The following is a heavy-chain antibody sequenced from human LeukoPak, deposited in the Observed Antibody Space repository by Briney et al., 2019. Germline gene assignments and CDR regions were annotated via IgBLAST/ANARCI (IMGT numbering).Heavy chain of an antibody. D-gene: IGHD6-13*01. CDR2: ISWNSGSI. J-gene: IGHJ4*02. V-gene: IGHV3-9*03. CDR3: AKGRYSSSWSYFDY. CDR1: GFTFDDYA. Sequence: GRSLRLSCAASGFTFDDYAMHWVRQAPGKGLEWVSGISWNSGSIGYADSVKGRFTISRDNAKNSLYLQMNSLRAEDMALYYCAKGRYSSSWSYFDYWGQGTLVTVPS.